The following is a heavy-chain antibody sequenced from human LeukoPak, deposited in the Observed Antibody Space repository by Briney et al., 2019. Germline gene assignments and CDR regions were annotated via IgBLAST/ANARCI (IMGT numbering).Heavy chain of an antibody. D-gene: IGHD3-16*02. CDR2: IYHSGST. CDR1: GYSISSGYY. V-gene: IGHV4-38-2*01. CDR3: ARGPMITFGGVMVGDWFDP. Sequence: SETLSLTCAVSGYSISSGYYWGWIRQPPGKGLEWIGSIYHSGSTYYNPSLKSRVTISVDTSKNQFSLKLSSVTAADTAVYYCARGPMITFGGVMVGDWFDPWGQGTLVTVSS. J-gene: IGHJ5*02.